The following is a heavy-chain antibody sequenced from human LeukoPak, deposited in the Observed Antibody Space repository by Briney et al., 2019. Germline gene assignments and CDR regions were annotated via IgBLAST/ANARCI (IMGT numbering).Heavy chain of an antibody. CDR1: GFTFSGSA. CDR3: TRHLDVVGATIED. V-gene: IGHV3-73*01. Sequence: GSLKLSCAASGFTFSGSAMHWVRQASGKGLEWVGRIRSKANSYATAYAASVKGRFTISRDDSKNTAYLQMNSLKTEDTAVYYCTRHLDVVGATIEDWGQGTLVTVSS. J-gene: IGHJ4*02. D-gene: IGHD1-26*01. CDR2: IRSKANSYAT.